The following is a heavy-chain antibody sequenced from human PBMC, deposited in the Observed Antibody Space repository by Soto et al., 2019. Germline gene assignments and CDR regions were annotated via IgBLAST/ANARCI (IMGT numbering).Heavy chain of an antibody. Sequence: ASVKVSCKGSGYTFTSYAMHWVRQAPGQRLEWMGWINAGNGNTKYSQKFQGRVTITRDTSASTAYMELSSLRSEDTAVYYCARDQGLPRDNWFDPWGQGTLVTVSS. CDR2: INAGNGNT. CDR3: ARDQGLPRDNWFDP. J-gene: IGHJ5*02. V-gene: IGHV1-3*01. CDR1: GYTFTSYA.